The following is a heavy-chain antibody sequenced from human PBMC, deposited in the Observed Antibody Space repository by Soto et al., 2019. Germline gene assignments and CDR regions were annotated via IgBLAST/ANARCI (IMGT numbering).Heavy chain of an antibody. CDR3: ARDVYYDFWSGYYGFADWYFDL. J-gene: IGHJ2*01. CDR1: GGSFSGYD. Sequence: SETLSLTCAVYGGSFSGYDWSWIRQPPGKGLEWIGEINHSGSTNYNPSLKSRVTISVDTSKNQFSLKLSSVTAADTAVYYCARDVYYDFWSGYYGFADWYFDLWGRGTLVTVSS. CDR2: INHSGST. D-gene: IGHD3-3*01. V-gene: IGHV4-34*01.